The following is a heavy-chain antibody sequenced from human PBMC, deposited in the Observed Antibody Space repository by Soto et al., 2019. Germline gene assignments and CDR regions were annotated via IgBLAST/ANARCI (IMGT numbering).Heavy chain of an antibody. Sequence: VASVKVSCKASGGTFSSYAISWVRQAPGQGLEWMGGIIPIFGTANYAQKFQGRVTITADESTSTAYMELSSLRSEDTAVYYCARPIGSTSSRLYYYGMDVWGQGTTVTVSS. CDR2: IIPIFGTA. J-gene: IGHJ6*02. CDR3: ARPIGSTSSRLYYYGMDV. V-gene: IGHV1-69*13. CDR1: GGTFSSYA. D-gene: IGHD2-2*01.